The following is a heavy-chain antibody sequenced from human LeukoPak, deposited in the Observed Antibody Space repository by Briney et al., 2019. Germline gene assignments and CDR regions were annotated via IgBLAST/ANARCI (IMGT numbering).Heavy chain of an antibody. CDR3: ARGDPTVTTKQNFDY. CDR2: IWYDGSNK. J-gene: IGHJ4*02. V-gene: IGHV3-33*01. CDR1: GFTFSSYG. Sequence: GRSLRLSCAASGFTFSSYGMHWVRQAPGKGLEWEAVIWYDGSNKYYADSVKGRFTISRDNSKNTLYLQMNSLRVEDTAVYYCARGDPTVTTKQNFDYWGQGTLVTVSS. D-gene: IGHD4-17*01.